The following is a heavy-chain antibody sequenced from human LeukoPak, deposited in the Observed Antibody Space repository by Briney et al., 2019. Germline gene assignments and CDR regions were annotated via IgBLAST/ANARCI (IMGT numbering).Heavy chain of an antibody. CDR1: GFTFSSYA. CDR2: ISGSGGST. J-gene: IGHJ4*02. Sequence: GGSLRLSCAASGFTFSSYAMSWVRQAPGKGLEWVSAISGSGGSTYYADSVKGRFTISRDNSKNTLYLQMNSLRAEDTAVYYCAKPLPIYSSSSGDFDYWGQGTLVTVSS. CDR3: AKPLPIYSSSSGDFDY. D-gene: IGHD6-6*01. V-gene: IGHV3-23*01.